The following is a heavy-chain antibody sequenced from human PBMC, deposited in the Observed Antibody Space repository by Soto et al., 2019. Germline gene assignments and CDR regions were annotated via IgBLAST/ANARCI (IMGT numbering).Heavy chain of an antibody. V-gene: IGHV4-31*03. Sequence: QVQLQESGPDLVKPSQTLSLTCTVSGGSISSGGYYWSWIRQHPGKVLEWIGYIYYSGSTYYNTSLKSRVTISVDPSKNQFSLKLSSVTAADRAVYYCARDLGCGGNYPDYWGKGTLVTVSS. D-gene: IGHD4-4*01. CDR1: GGSISSGGYY. J-gene: IGHJ4*02. CDR3: ARDLGCGGNYPDY. CDR2: IYYSGST.